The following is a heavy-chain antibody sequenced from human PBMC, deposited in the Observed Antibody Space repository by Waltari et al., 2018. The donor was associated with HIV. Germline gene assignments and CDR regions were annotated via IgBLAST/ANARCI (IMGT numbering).Heavy chain of an antibody. CDR3: ARAGGSVGTCYSKSFDL. CDR1: GGTFGSYT. D-gene: IGHD2-15*01. V-gene: IGHV1-69*06. J-gene: IGHJ3*01. CDR2: IIPMFGTV. Sequence: QVQLVQSGAEVKKPESSVKISCKASGGTFGSYTITWGRQAPGQGPGWMGGIIPMFGTVTYAQKCQGRVTMTADKSTSTVYLELSSLRSEDTAVYYCARAGGSVGTCYSKSFDLWGQGTMVTVSS.